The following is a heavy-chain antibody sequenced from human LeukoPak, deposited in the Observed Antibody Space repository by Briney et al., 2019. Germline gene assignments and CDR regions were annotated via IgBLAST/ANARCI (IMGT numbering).Heavy chain of an antibody. Sequence: GGSVRLSCAASGFTFSRDWMQWVRQAPGEGLVWVSCIRDDGRITTYAHSVEGLLTISRNEAKRCVFLQMNSLRVEDTAVYFCVRRYYEYNVYDRHFDFWGQGILVTVSS. CDR1: GFTFSRDW. CDR3: VRRYYEYNVYDRHFDF. CDR2: IRDDGRIT. J-gene: IGHJ4*02. D-gene: IGHD5/OR15-5a*01. V-gene: IGHV3-74*03.